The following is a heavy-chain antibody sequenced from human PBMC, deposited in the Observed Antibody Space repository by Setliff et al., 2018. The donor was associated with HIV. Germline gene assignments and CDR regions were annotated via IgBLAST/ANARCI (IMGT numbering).Heavy chain of an antibody. Sequence: SVKVSCKASGGTFSGYAISWVRQAPGQGLEWVGGIIPDFGTANYAQKFQGRVTITADESTSTAYMQLTSLRSEYTAIFYCARAPSITAYRFDFWGQGTLVTVSS. V-gene: IGHV1-69*13. CDR2: IIPDFGTA. CDR3: ARAPSITAYRFDF. J-gene: IGHJ4*02. D-gene: IGHD3-10*01. CDR1: GGTFSGYA.